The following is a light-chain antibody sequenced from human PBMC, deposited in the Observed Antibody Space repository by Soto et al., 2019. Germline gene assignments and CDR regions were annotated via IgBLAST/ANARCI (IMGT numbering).Light chain of an antibody. CDR2: AAS. V-gene: IGKV1-39*01. CDR3: QQSFSPLLT. Sequence: DIQMTQSPSSVYASVGDRVTITCRASQTLNNYLTWFQQKPGKAPKVLIYAASTLQSGVPSRFSGSGSGAEFTLTISSLQPEDFATYYCQQSFSPLLTFGGGTKVDNK. CDR1: QTLNNY. J-gene: IGKJ4*01.